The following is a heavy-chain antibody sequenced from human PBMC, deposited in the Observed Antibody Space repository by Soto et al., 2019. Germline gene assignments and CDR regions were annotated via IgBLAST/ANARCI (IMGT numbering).Heavy chain of an antibody. CDR1: GFSFSIYA. J-gene: IGHJ4*02. D-gene: IGHD3-22*01. CDR2: ISTNGGST. Sequence: GGSLRLSCSATGFSFSIYAMHWVRQAPGKGLEYVSSISTNGGSTHYADSVKGRFTISRDNSKNTQYLQMSSLRADDTAVYYCVKGEYYYDSSGYYPFDYWGQGT. CDR3: VKGEYYYDSSGYYPFDY. V-gene: IGHV3-64D*06.